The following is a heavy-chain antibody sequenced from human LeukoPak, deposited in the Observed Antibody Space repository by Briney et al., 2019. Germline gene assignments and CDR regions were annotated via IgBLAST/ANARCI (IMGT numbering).Heavy chain of an antibody. CDR2: IKHDRSEK. Sequence: GGSLRLSCAASGFIFTDYFMSWVRQAPGKGLEWVASIKHDRSEKYYVDSVRGRFTISRDNTKNSLYLQMSSLRAEDTAVYYCATDRGWRTSGYYLYYFEYWGQGTLVTFSS. V-gene: IGHV3-7*01. D-gene: IGHD3-3*01. J-gene: IGHJ4*02. CDR1: GFIFTDYF. CDR3: ATDRGWRTSGYYLYYFEY.